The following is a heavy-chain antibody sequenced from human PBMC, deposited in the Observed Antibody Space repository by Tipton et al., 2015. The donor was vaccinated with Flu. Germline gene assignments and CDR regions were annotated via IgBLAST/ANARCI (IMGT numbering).Heavy chain of an antibody. Sequence: TLSLTCTVSGGSISSYHWSWIRQPPGKGLEWIGYFYSSGSTNYNPSLKSRVTISVDTSKNQFSLKLTSVTAADTAVYYCARQVVREGPFYYDSSGYYEGGSNWFGPWGQGTLVTVSS. CDR1: GGSISSYH. D-gene: IGHD3-22*01. J-gene: IGHJ5*02. V-gene: IGHV4-59*01. CDR2: FYSSGST. CDR3: ARQVVREGPFYYDSSGYYEGGSNWFGP.